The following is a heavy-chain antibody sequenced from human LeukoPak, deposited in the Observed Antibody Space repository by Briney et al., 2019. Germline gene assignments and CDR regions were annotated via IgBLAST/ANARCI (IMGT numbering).Heavy chain of an antibody. J-gene: IGHJ6*03. Sequence: GGSLRLSCAASGFTFSNSWMHWVRQAPGKGLVWVSRINTDGSRTNYADSVKGRFTISRDNAKNTLYLQMSSLRAEDTAVYYCARGPRYYYYYMDVWGKGTTVTVSS. CDR2: INTDGSRT. V-gene: IGHV3-74*01. CDR3: ARGPRYYYYYMDV. CDR1: GFTFSNSW.